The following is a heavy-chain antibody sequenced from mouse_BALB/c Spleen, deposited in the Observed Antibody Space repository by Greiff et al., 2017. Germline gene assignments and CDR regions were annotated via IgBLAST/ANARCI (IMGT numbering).Heavy chain of an antibody. J-gene: IGHJ3*01. CDR2: ISSGSSTI. Sequence: EVKLVESGGGLVQPGGSRKLSCAASGFTFSSFGMHWVRQAPEKGLEWVAYISSGSSTIYYADTVKGRFTISRDNPKNTLFLQMTSLRSEDTAMYYCARHYDDEAWFAYWGQGTLVTVSA. V-gene: IGHV5-17*02. CDR1: GFTFSSFG. D-gene: IGHD2-4*01. CDR3: ARHYDDEAWFAY.